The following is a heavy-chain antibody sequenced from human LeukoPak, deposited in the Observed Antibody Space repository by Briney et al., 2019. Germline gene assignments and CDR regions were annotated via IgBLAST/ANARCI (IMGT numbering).Heavy chain of an antibody. D-gene: IGHD2-2*01. CDR2: ISAYNGNT. CDR1: GYTFTSCG. V-gene: IGHV1-18*01. J-gene: IGHJ4*02. Sequence: ASVKVSCKASGYTFTSCGISWVRQAPGQGLEWMGWISAYNGNTNYAQKLQGRVTMTTDTSTSTAYMELRSLRSDDTAVYYCARVVSSTTSFDYWGQGTLVTVSS. CDR3: ARVVSSTTSFDY.